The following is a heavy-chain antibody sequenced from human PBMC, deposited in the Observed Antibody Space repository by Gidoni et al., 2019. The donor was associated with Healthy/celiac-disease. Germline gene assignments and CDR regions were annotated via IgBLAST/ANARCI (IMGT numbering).Heavy chain of an antibody. Sequence: GKPGGSLRLSCAASGFTFSDYYMSWIRQAPGKGLEWVSYISSSGSTIYYADSGKGRFTISRDNAKNSLYLQMNSLRAEDTAVYYCAREGITGTYFDYWGQGTLVTVSS. CDR3: AREGITGTYFDY. J-gene: IGHJ4*02. CDR2: ISSSGSTI. V-gene: IGHV3-11*01. D-gene: IGHD1-7*01. CDR1: GFTFSDYY.